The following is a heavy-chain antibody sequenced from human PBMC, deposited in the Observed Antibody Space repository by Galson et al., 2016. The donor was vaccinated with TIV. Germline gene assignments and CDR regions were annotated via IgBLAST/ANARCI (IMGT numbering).Heavy chain of an antibody. J-gene: IGHJ3*02. CDR1: GFSLSTSGVR. CDR3: ARTPLILGGAFDI. D-gene: IGHD3-16*01. Sequence: PALVKPTQTLTLTCTLSGFSLSTSGVRVSWIRQPPGKALEWLARIDWDGGNFYSTSLKTRLIISKDTPKNQVVLTITNMDPVDTALYYCARTPLILGGAFDIWGQGTMVTVSS. CDR2: IDWDGGN. V-gene: IGHV2-70*04.